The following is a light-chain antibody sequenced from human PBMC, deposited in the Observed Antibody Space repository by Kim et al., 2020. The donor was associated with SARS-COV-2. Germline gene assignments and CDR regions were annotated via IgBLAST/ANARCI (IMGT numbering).Light chain of an antibody. CDR1: SSDIGAYAY. V-gene: IGLV2-14*03. CDR3: TSYTPTTTWV. CDR2: DIS. J-gene: IGLJ3*02. Sequence: QSALTQPASVSGSPGQSITISCTGTSSDIGAYAYVVWYQQQQGKVPKVMIYDISKRPSGVSDRFSGSKSANTASLTISGLQAEDEADYYCTSYTPTTTWVFGGGTQLTVL.